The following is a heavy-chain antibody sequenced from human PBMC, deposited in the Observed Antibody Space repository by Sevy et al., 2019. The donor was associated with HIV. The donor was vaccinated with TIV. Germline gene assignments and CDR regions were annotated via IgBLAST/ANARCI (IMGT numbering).Heavy chain of an antibody. Sequence: ASVKVSCKASGYTFTSYGISWVRQAPGQGLEWMGWISAYNGNTNDAQKLQGRVTMTTDTSTSTAYMELRSLRSDDTAVYYCARDRGAITMVRGVIIRPSYFDYWGQGTLVTVSS. J-gene: IGHJ4*02. D-gene: IGHD3-10*01. CDR2: ISAYNGNT. CDR3: ARDRGAITMVRGVIIRPSYFDY. V-gene: IGHV1-18*01. CDR1: GYTFTSYG.